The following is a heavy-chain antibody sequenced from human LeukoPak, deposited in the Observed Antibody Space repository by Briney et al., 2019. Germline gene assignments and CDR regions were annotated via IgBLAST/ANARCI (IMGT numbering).Heavy chain of an antibody. V-gene: IGHV3-23*01. CDR2: ISGSGGNT. Sequence: RPGGSLRLSCAASGFTFSTDVMSWVRQAPGRRLECVSAISGSGGNTYYADSAKGRFTISRDNSKNMLYLQMNSLRAEDTAVYYCAKVSGRIQIWPQPFGDGMDVWGQGTTVTVSS. D-gene: IGHD3-10*01. CDR1: GFTFSTDV. CDR3: AKVSGRIQIWPQPFGDGMDV. J-gene: IGHJ6*02.